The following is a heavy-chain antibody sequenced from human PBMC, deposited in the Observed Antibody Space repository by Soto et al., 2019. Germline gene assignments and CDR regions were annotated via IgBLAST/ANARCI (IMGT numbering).Heavy chain of an antibody. Sequence: SETLSLTCAVYGGSFSGYYWSWIRQPPGKGLEWIGEINHSGSTNYNPSLKSRVTISVDTSKNQFSLKLSSVSAADTAVYYCAREDEFWNGYLAYWGQGTLVTVS. D-gene: IGHD3-3*01. CDR3: AREDEFWNGYLAY. CDR1: GGSFSGYY. J-gene: IGHJ4*02. CDR2: INHSGST. V-gene: IGHV4-34*01.